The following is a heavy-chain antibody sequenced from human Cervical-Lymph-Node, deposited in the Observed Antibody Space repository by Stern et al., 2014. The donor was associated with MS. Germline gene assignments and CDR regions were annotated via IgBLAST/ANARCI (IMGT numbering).Heavy chain of an antibody. Sequence: EMQLVESGGRLVQPGGSLRLSCAASGFTFSSHSMNWVRQAPGKGLEWVSYISRSSATTHYADSVKGRFTISRDNAKNSLYLQMNSLGAEDTAVYYCARGITIFGVVTQLDVWGQGTTVTVSS. J-gene: IGHJ6*02. V-gene: IGHV3-48*01. CDR2: ISRSSATT. D-gene: IGHD3-3*01. CDR3: ARGITIFGVVTQLDV. CDR1: GFTFSSHS.